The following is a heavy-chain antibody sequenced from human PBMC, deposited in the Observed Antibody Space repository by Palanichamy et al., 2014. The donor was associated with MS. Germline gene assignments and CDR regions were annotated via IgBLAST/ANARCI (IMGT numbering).Heavy chain of an antibody. CDR2: IDTGGST. J-gene: IGHJ4*02. CDR1: GFIVSDNY. Sequence: VQLVETGGGLIQPGGSLRLSCAVSGFIVSDNYISWVRQAPGKGLEWVSVIDTGGSTYYADSVKGRFTISRDTSKNTVYLQMSSLRAEDTAVYFCARGRGHNDYRYFDYWGQGTLVTVSS. D-gene: IGHD4/OR15-4a*01. CDR3: ARGRGHNDYRYFDY. V-gene: IGHV3-53*02.